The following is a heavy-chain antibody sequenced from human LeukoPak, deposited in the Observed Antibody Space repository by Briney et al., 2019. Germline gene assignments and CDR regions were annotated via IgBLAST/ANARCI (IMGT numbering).Heavy chain of an antibody. Sequence: SVKVSCKASGGTFISYAISWVRQAPGQGLEWMGGIIPIFGTANYAQKFQGRVTITADESTSTAYMELSSLRSEDTAVYYCARVGCSGGSCYSDWFDPWGQGTLVTVSS. CDR3: ARVGCSGGSCYSDWFDP. CDR2: IIPIFGTA. V-gene: IGHV1-69*13. CDR1: GGTFISYA. J-gene: IGHJ5*02. D-gene: IGHD2-15*01.